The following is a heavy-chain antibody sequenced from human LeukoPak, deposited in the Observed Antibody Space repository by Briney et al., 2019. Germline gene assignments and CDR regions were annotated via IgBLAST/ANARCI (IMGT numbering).Heavy chain of an antibody. CDR1: DDPINSGVYY. J-gene: IGHJ6*03. CDR3: ARAKKRSGRSRNFYLDV. V-gene: IGHV4-61*09. CDR2: IYTSGTTT. Sequence: TLSLTCTVSDDPINSGVYYWNWIRQPAGKGLEWIGDIYTSGTTTSSNPSLKSRVAISLDTSKNHFSLNLSSVTAAHTAVYYCARAKKRSGRSRNFYLDVWGKGTTVTVSS. D-gene: IGHD1-26*01.